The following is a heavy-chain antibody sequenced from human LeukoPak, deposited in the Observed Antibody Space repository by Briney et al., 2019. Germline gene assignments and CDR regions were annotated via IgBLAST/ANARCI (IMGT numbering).Heavy chain of an antibody. Sequence: SGTLSLTCAVSGGSISSSNWWSWVRQPPGKGQEWIGEIYHSGSTNYNPSLKSRVTISVDTSKNQFSLKLSSVTAADTAVYYCARHFIAAAGRSFDYWGQGTLVTVSS. D-gene: IGHD6-13*01. CDR2: IYHSGST. CDR1: GGSISSSNW. J-gene: IGHJ4*02. CDR3: ARHFIAAAGRSFDY. V-gene: IGHV4-4*02.